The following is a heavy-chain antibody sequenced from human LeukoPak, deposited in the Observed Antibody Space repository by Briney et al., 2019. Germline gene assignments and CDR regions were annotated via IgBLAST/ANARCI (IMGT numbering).Heavy chain of an antibody. Sequence: GGSPRLSCAASGFTFSSYGMHWVRQAPGKGLEWVAFIRYDGSNKYYADSVKGRFTISRDNSKNTLYLQMNSLRAEDTAVYYCASGHYGSGCLDYWGQGTLVTVSS. CDR2: IRYDGSNK. J-gene: IGHJ4*02. D-gene: IGHD3-10*01. CDR3: ASGHYGSGCLDY. V-gene: IGHV3-30*02. CDR1: GFTFSSYG.